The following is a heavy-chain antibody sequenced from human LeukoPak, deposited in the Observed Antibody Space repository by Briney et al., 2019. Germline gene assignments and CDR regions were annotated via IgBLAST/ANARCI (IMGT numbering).Heavy chain of an antibody. V-gene: IGHV3-53*01. CDR3: ARDSETETRWHYYGMDV. CDR1: GFIVSSNY. Sequence: PGGSLRLSCAASGFIVSSNYMNWVRQAPGKGLEWIAVLYSGGSAYYADSVKGRFTISRDNSKNTLYLQIYSLRAEDTAIYYCARDSETETRWHYYGMDVWGQGTTVTVSS. CDR2: LYSGGSA. D-gene: IGHD5-24*01. J-gene: IGHJ6*02.